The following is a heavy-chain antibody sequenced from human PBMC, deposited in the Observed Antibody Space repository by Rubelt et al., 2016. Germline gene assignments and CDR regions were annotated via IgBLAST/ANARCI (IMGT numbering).Heavy chain of an antibody. V-gene: IGHV1-2*06. Sequence: QVQLVQSGAEVKKPGASVKVSCKASGYTFTGYYMHWVRQAPGQGLEWMGRINPNSGGTNYSEKFRGRGTWPRDTSISTAYMELSRLRSDDTAVYYCARGVGTAFDPWGQGTLVTVSS. CDR2: INPNSGGT. CDR3: ARGVGTAFDP. D-gene: IGHD1-1*01. CDR1: GYTFTGYY. J-gene: IGHJ5*02.